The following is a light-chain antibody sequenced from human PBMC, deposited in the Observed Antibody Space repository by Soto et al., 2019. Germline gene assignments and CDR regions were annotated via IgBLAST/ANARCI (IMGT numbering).Light chain of an antibody. V-gene: IGKV1-5*03. CDR3: LQFYNCPRT. Sequence: ITMTQDAATLYAPIGDRATITCRASQSIRYWLAWFQQKPGKAPRLLIYEASRLESGVPSTFSGSGSGTDFTLTIYRLHPEDFATYYCLQFYNCPRTFGQGTKVDFK. CDR2: EAS. J-gene: IGKJ1*01. CDR1: QSIRYW.